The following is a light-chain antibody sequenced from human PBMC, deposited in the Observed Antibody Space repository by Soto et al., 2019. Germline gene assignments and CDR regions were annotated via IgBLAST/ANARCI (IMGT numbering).Light chain of an antibody. CDR2: STN. J-gene: IGLJ3*02. CDR3: ELYMNSGTL. Sequence: QTVVTQEPSLSVSPGGTVTLTCGLSSGSVSTSYYPSWYQQTPGQAPRTLIYSTNTRSSGVPDRFSGSILGNKAALTITGAQADDESDYYCELYMNSGTLFGGGTKLTVL. CDR1: SGSVSTSYY. V-gene: IGLV8-61*01.